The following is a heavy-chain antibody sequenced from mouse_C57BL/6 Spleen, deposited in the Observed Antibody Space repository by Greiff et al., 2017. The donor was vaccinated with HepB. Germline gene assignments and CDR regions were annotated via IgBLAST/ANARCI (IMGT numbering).Heavy chain of an antibody. CDR3: ARVPWDYGSSYWYFDV. D-gene: IGHD1-1*01. CDR1: GYTFTSYW. V-gene: IGHV1-52*01. CDR2: IDPSDSET. Sequence: QVQLQQSGAELVRPGSSVKLSCKASGYTFTSYWMHWVKQRPIQGLEWIGNIDPSDSETHYNQKFKDKATLTVDKSSSTAYMQLSSLTSEDSAVSFCARVPWDYGSSYWYFDVWGAGTTVTASS. J-gene: IGHJ1*01.